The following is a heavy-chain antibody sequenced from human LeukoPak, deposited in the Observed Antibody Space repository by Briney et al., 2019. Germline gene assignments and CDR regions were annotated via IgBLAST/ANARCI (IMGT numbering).Heavy chain of an antibody. CDR2: INPNSVGT. CDR1: GYTFTGYY. Sequence: ASVKVSCKASGYTFTGYYMHWVRQSPGQGLEWRGWINPNSVGTNYAQKFQGRVTMTRDTYISTAYMELSRLRSDDTAVYYCASEFRYCSGGSCYSDPTEYFQHWGQGTLVTVSS. V-gene: IGHV1-2*02. CDR3: ASEFRYCSGGSCYSDPTEYFQH. D-gene: IGHD2-15*01. J-gene: IGHJ1*01.